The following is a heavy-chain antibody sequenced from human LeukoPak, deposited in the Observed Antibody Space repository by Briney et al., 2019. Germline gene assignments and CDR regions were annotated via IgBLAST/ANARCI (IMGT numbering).Heavy chain of an antibody. D-gene: IGHD3-22*01. CDR3: AKVLLRGYYDSSGYLDY. CDR2: ISGSGGST. Sequence: PGGSLRLSCAASGFTFSSYSMNWVRQAPGKGLEWVSAISGSGGSTYYADSVKGRFTISRDNSKNTLYLQMNSLRAEDTAVYYCAKVLLRGYYDSSGYLDYWGQGTLVTVSS. J-gene: IGHJ4*02. CDR1: GFTFSSYS. V-gene: IGHV3-23*01.